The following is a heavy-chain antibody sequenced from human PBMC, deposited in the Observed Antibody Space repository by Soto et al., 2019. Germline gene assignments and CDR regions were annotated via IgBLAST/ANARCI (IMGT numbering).Heavy chain of an antibody. CDR2: ISGSGDST. D-gene: IGHD3-10*01. CDR1: GFTFSTYA. Sequence: GGSLRLSCAASGFTFSTYAMSWVRQAPGKGLEWVSGISGSGDSTYYADTVKGRFTISRDNSKNTLYLQMNSLRAEDTAVYYCAKVLYGSGNYRFDYWGQGTLVTVYS. J-gene: IGHJ4*02. CDR3: AKVLYGSGNYRFDY. V-gene: IGHV3-23*01.